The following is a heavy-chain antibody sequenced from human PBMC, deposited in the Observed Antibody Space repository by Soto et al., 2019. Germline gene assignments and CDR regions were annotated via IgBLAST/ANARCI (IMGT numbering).Heavy chain of an antibody. Sequence: GGSLRLSCAASGFTFSSYAMSWVRQAPGKWLEWVSAISGSGGSTYYADSVKGRFTISRDNSKNTLYLQMNSLRAEDTAVYYCAKDLETRYYYDSSGSYPYYFDYWGQGTLVTVSS. V-gene: IGHV3-23*01. CDR2: ISGSGGST. D-gene: IGHD3-22*01. J-gene: IGHJ4*02. CDR3: AKDLETRYYYDSSGSYPYYFDY. CDR1: GFTFSSYA.